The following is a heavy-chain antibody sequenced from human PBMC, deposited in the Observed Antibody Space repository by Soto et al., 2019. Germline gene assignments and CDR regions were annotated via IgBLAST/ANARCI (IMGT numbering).Heavy chain of an antibody. V-gene: IGHV3-21*01. CDR2: IGSSSSYI. CDR3: ARDKAAADWFDP. CDR1: GFTFSSYS. Sequence: GGSLRLSCAASGFTFSSYSMNWVRQAPGKGLEWVSSIGSSSSYIYYADSVKGRFTISRDNAKNSLYLQMNSLRAEDTAVYYCARDKAAADWFDPWGQGTLVTVSS. D-gene: IGHD6-13*01. J-gene: IGHJ5*02.